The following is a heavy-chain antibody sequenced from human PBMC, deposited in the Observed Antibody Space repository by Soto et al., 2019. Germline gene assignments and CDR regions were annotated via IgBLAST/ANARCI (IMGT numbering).Heavy chain of an antibody. CDR3: ARGLILWFGELSRRGGYYYYMDV. CDR1: GGSFSGYQ. Sequence: QVQLQQWGAGLLKPSETLSLTCAVYGGSFSGYQWSWIRQTPGKGLEWIGEINDSGNINYNPSLKSPVTILLDTPKKQNSLKLSSVTAAASAVYYCARGLILWFGELSRRGGYYYYMDVWCKGTTVTVSS. CDR2: INDSGNI. J-gene: IGHJ6*03. V-gene: IGHV4-34*01. D-gene: IGHD3-10*01.